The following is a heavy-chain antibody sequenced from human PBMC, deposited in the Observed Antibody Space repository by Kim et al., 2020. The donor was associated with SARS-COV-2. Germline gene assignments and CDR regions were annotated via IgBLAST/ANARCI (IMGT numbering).Heavy chain of an antibody. CDR3: AKDLTLFRRVAGIPGNYFDY. V-gene: IGHV3-30*18. Sequence: GGSLRLSCAASGFTFSSYGMHWVRQAPGKGLEWVAVISYDGSNKYYADSVKGRFTISRDNSKNTLYLQMNSLRAEDTAVYYCAKDLTLFRRVAGIPGNYFDYWGQGTLVTVSS. CDR1: GFTFSSYG. D-gene: IGHD6-19*01. CDR2: ISYDGSNK. J-gene: IGHJ4*02.